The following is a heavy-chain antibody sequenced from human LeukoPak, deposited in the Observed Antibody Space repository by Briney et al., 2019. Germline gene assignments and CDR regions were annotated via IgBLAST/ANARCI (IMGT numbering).Heavy chain of an antibody. Sequence: GGSLRLSCAASGFTVSSNYMSWVRQAPGKGLEWVSILYSAGSTYYADSVKGRFTISRDNAKSSLYLQMSSLRIEDTAVYYCTRAGLPVARDYWGQGTLVTVSS. D-gene: IGHD6-19*01. J-gene: IGHJ4*02. CDR2: LYSAGST. CDR3: TRAGLPVARDY. V-gene: IGHV3-53*01. CDR1: GFTVSSNY.